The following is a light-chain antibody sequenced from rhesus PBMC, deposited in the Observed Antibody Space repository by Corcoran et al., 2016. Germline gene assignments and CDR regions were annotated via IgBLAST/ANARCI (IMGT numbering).Light chain of an antibody. Sequence: DIQMTQSPSSLSASVGDTVTITCRASQGISSYLNWFQQKPGKAPKLLIYAASSLESGVPSRFSGSGSRTDFTLTISSRHPEDFAVYYCRQHNSYPLTFGGGTKVELK. CDR1: QGISSY. CDR2: AAS. J-gene: IGKJ4*01. CDR3: RQHNSYPLT. V-gene: IGKV1-28*03.